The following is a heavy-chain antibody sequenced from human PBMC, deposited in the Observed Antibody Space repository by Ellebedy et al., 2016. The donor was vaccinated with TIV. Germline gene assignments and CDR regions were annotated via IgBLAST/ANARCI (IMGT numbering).Heavy chain of an antibody. CDR1: VYAFTRSV. D-gene: IGHD7-27*01. J-gene: IGHJ4*02. CDR2: INGGDGYP. Sequence: AASVKVSCKASVYAFTRSVLHWVRQAPAHGLEGLAWINGGDGYPKYSWKFQVRVSFTRDTSATTAYMELSSLTSEDTAVYYCARSGDAWGIDFWGQGTLVTVSS. CDR3: ARSGDAWGIDF. V-gene: IGHV1-3*01.